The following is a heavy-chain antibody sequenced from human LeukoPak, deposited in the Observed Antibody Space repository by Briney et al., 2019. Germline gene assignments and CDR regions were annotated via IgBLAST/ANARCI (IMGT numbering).Heavy chain of an antibody. CDR2: ISGSGGST. CDR3: AKDPDKIQLWFYFDY. J-gene: IGHJ4*02. CDR1: GFTFSSYA. Sequence: GGSLRLSCAASGFTFSSYAKSWVRQAPGKGLEWVSAISGSGGSTYYADSVKGRFTISRDNSKNTLYLQMNSLRAEDTAVYYCAKDPDKIQLWFYFDYWGRGTLVTVSS. D-gene: IGHD5-18*01. V-gene: IGHV3-23*01.